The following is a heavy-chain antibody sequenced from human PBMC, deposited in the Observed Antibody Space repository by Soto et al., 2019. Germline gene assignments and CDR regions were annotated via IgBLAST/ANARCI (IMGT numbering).Heavy chain of an antibody. J-gene: IGHJ4*01. V-gene: IGHV3-15*01. D-gene: IGHD3-10*01. CDR2: IYSKFHGGTT. CDR1: GFTLSDAS. Sequence: GGSLRLSCAAYGFTLSDASMSWVRQTPGKGLEWLGLIYSKFHGGTTDFAAPVKGRFTISRDDSKNTLYLQMNSLKTEDTALYYCTTAGERVRGSTHYWGQGTLVTVSS. CDR3: TTAGERVRGSTHY.